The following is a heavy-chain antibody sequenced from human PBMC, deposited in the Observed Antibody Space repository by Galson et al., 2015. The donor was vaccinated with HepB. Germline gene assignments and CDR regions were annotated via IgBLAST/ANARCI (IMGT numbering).Heavy chain of an antibody. CDR3: ARESEAVAGTSYYYYYYMDV. Sequence: SLRLSCAASGFTFSSYSMNWVRQAPGKGLEWVSSISSSSSYIYYADSVKGRFTISRDNAKNSLYLQMNSLRAEDTAVYYCARESEAVAGTSYYYYYYMDVWGKGTTVTVSS. CDR1: GFTFSSYS. D-gene: IGHD6-19*01. J-gene: IGHJ6*03. V-gene: IGHV3-21*01. CDR2: ISSSSSYI.